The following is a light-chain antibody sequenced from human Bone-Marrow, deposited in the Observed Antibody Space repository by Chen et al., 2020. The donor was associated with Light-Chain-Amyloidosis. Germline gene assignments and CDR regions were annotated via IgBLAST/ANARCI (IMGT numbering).Light chain of an antibody. CDR1: SSNLGSNY. V-gene: IGLV1-47*01. CDR2: RNN. CDR3: SAWDDSLSAVV. J-gene: IGLJ2*01. Sequence: QSVLTHPPSASGPPGQTVTISSSGTSSNLGSNYIYWYPQFPGTAPKLLIYRNNQRPSGVTDRFAGSKSGTSAALAISGLRPEDEADYYCSAWDDSLSAVVFGGGTKLTVL.